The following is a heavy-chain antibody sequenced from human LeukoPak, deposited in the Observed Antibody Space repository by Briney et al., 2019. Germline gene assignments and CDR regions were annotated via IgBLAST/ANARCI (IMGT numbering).Heavy chain of an antibody. CDR1: GGSFSSYY. Sequence: SETLSLTCAVNGGSFSSYYWSWIRQPPGKGLEWIGEINHSGSTSYNPSLKSRVTISVDTSTNQFSLKLSSVTAADTAVYYCARETGYSSGWYVVFDYWGQGTLVTVSS. CDR2: INHSGST. CDR3: ARETGYSSGWYVVFDY. D-gene: IGHD6-19*01. J-gene: IGHJ4*02. V-gene: IGHV4-34*01.